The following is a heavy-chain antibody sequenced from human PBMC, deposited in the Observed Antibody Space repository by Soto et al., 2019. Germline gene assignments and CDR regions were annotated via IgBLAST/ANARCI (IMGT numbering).Heavy chain of an antibody. CDR3: XXXXXXXXXFDY. CDR2: IYWDDDK. J-gene: IGHJ4*02. CDR1: GFSLSTNEVS. V-gene: IGHV2-5*02. Sequence: QITLKESGPTVVKPTQTLTLTCTLSGFSLSTNEVSVGWIRQPPGKALEWLALIYWDDDKRYSPSLKNRLTITKDTSKNQVVLTMTNMDPGDXAXXXXXXXXXXXXXFDYWGQGTLVTVTS.